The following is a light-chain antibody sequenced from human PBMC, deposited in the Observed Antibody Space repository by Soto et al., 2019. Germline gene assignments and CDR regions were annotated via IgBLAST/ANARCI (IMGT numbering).Light chain of an antibody. CDR2: AAS. Sequence: DIQMTQSPSSLSASVRDRVTITCRASQSISTYLNWYQQKPGKVPKLLIYAASSLQSGVPSRFSGSGSGTDFTLTINSLQPEDFATYYCQQTYSTPWTFGQGTKVEIK. V-gene: IGKV1-39*01. CDR1: QSISTY. J-gene: IGKJ1*01. CDR3: QQTYSTPWT.